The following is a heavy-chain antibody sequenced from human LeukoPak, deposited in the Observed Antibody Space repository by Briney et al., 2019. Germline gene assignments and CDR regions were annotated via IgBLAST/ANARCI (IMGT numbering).Heavy chain of an antibody. Sequence: GGSLRLSCAASRFTFSSYGMHWVRPAPGKGLEWVAFIRYDGSNKYYADSVKGRFTISRDNSKNTLYLQMNSLRAEDTAVYYCTNGDSHFERYYYYGMDVWGQGTTVTVSS. J-gene: IGHJ6*02. CDR1: RFTFSSYG. CDR2: IRYDGSNK. D-gene: IGHD4-17*01. V-gene: IGHV3-30*02. CDR3: TNGDSHFERYYYYGMDV.